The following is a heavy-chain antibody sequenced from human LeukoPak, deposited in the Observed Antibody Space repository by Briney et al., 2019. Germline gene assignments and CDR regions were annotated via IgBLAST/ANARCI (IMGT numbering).Heavy chain of an antibody. CDR1: GFTFSDYY. J-gene: IGHJ4*01. D-gene: IGHD1-14*01. Sequence: GGSLRLSCAASGFTFSDYYMSWIRQAPGKGLEWVSYISSSGSTIYYADSVKGRFTISRDNAKNSLYLQMNSLRAEDTAVYYCGKGRRSRSPPFDFWGQGTLVTVSS. CDR2: ISSSGSTI. CDR3: GKGRRSRSPPFDF. V-gene: IGHV3-11*01.